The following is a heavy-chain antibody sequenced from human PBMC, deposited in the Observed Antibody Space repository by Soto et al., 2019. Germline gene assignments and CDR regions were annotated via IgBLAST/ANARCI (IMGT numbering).Heavy chain of an antibody. J-gene: IGHJ6*02. CDR2: INAGNGNT. V-gene: IGHV1-3*01. D-gene: IGHD3-16*01. CDR1: GYTFTSYA. Sequence: GASVKVSCKASGYTFTSYAMYWVRQAPGQRLEWMGWINAGNGNTKYSQKFQGRVTITRDTSASTAYMELSSLRSEDTAVYYCASSGGSAAYCYYYYGMDVWGQGTTVPVS. CDR3: ASSGGSAAYCYYYYGMDV.